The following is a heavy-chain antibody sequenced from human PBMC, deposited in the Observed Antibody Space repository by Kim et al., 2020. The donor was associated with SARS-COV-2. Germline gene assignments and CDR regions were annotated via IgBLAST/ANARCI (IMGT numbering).Heavy chain of an antibody. D-gene: IGHD3-3*01. J-gene: IGHJ2*01. V-gene: IGHV4-39*01. CDR3: ARPPYDFWSGYTYWYFDL. CDR2: IYYSGST. Sequence: SETLSLTCTVSGGSISSSSYYWGWIRQPPGKGLEWIGSIYYSGSTYYNPSLKSRVTISVDTSKNQFSLKLSSVTAADTAVYYCARPPYDFWSGYTYWYFDLWGRGTLVTVSS. CDR1: GGSISSSSYY.